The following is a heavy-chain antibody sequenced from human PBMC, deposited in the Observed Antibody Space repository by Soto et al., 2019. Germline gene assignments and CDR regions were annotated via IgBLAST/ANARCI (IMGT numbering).Heavy chain of an antibody. V-gene: IGHV4-34*04. CDR1: GGSFSGFY. Sequence: SETLSLTCAVSGGSFSGFYWSWIRQSAGKGLEWIGEIDHSGITNHNTALKSRATMSVDTSKNQFSLKLRSVTAADTAVYYCARGVSVTLAVQGGAPDKNYFDSWSQGTLVTVSS. CDR2: IDHSGIT. D-gene: IGHD1-26*01. CDR3: ARGVSVTLAVQGGAPDKNYFDS. J-gene: IGHJ4*02.